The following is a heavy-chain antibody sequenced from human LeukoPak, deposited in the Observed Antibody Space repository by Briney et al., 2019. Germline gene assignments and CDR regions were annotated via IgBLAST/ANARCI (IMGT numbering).Heavy chain of an antibody. Sequence: GGSLRLSCAAAGFTFSSYAMSWVRQAPGKGLEWVSGINWNGGSTFYADSVKGRFTISRDNAKHSLYLQMNSLRAEDTALYYCARGGNSGGYHFDYWGQGTLVTVSS. CDR3: ARGGNSGGYHFDY. J-gene: IGHJ4*02. CDR1: GFTFSSYA. D-gene: IGHD4-23*01. CDR2: INWNGGST. V-gene: IGHV3-20*04.